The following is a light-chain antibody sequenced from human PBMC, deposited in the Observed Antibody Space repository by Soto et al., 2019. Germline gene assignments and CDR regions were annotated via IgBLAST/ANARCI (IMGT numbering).Light chain of an antibody. CDR2: AAS. Sequence: IQMTQSPSSLSASIGDRVTITCRASQGIGNHLAWHQQKPGKPPKVLIYAASTLQSGVPSRFSGSGSGTDFTLTISSLQPEDVPTYYCQKYNSDPEAFGPRTKLDIK. CDR3: QKYNSDPEA. V-gene: IGKV1-27*01. CDR1: QGIGNH. J-gene: IGKJ3*01.